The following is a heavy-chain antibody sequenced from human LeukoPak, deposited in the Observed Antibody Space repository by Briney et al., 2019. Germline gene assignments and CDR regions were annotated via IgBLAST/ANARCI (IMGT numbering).Heavy chain of an antibody. CDR3: ARDNYSSGWYRRKNAFDI. CDR2: IYTSGST. V-gene: IGHV4-61*02. J-gene: IGHJ3*02. CDR1: GGSISSSSHY. D-gene: IGHD6-19*01. Sequence: SETLSLNCSVSGGSISSSSHYWGWIRQPAGKGLEWIGRIYTSGSTNYNPSLKSRVTMSVDTSKNQFSLKLSSVTAADTAVYYCARDNYSSGWYRRKNAFDIWGQGAMVTVSS.